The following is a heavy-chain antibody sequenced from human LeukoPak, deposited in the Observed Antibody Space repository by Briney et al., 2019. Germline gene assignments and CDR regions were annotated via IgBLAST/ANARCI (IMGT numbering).Heavy chain of an antibody. D-gene: IGHD3-3*01. Sequence: GGSLRLSCAASGFTVRSKEMSWVRQAPGKGLEWVSFISGGSTYHADSRKGRFTISRDTPKNTLHHQMNSLRAEDTAVYYCARLYYAANDYWGQGTLVTVSS. J-gene: IGHJ4*02. V-gene: IGHV3-38-3*01. CDR1: GFTVRSKE. CDR3: ARLYYAANDY. CDR2: ISGGST.